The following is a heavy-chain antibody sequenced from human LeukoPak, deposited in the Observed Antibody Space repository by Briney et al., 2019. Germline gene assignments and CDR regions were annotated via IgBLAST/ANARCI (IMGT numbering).Heavy chain of an antibody. V-gene: IGHV3-7*01. D-gene: IGHD1-26*01. CDR1: GFTFSTSW. CDR3: ARDPDEWEIPPNH. CDR2: INQDGSEA. Sequence: GGSLRLSCAASGFTFSTSWMTWVRQAPGKGLEWVANINQDGSEAKYADSVKGRFTIFRDNTRNSVYLQMNRLRVDDTAMYYCARDPDEWEIPPNHWGQGTLVSVSS. J-gene: IGHJ4*02.